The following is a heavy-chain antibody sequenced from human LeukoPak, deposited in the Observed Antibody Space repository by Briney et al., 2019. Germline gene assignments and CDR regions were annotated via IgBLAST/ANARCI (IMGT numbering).Heavy chain of an antibody. Sequence: PGGSLRLSCAASGFTFSSYAMSWVRQAPGKGLEWVSAISGSGGSTYYADSVKGRFTISRDNSKNTLYLQMNSLRAEDTAVHYCAKAGYDFWSGFAFSFDYWGQGTLVTVSS. V-gene: IGHV3-23*01. D-gene: IGHD3-3*01. CDR3: AKAGYDFWSGFAFSFDY. CDR2: ISGSGGST. J-gene: IGHJ4*02. CDR1: GFTFSSYA.